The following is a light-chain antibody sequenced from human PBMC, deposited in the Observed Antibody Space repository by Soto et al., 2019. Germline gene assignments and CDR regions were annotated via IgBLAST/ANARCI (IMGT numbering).Light chain of an antibody. CDR1: QSVRSSV. J-gene: IGKJ4*01. CDR3: QQYGSSPLT. V-gene: IGKV3-20*01. Sequence: EIVLTQSPGTLSLSPGERATHSCRASQSVRSSVLAWYQQKPGQAPRLLIYGASSRATGIPDRFSGSGSGTDFTLTISRLEPEDVAVYYCQQYGSSPLTFGGGTKVEIK. CDR2: GAS.